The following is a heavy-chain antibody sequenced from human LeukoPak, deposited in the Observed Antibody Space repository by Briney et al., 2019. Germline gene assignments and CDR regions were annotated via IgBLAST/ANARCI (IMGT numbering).Heavy chain of an antibody. CDR3: ARLVSYYYDSSGRYYFDY. Sequence: SETLSLTCTVSGGSISNYYWSWIRQPPGKGLEWIGYIFYSGSTNYNPSLKSRVTMSVDTSKNQFSLKLSSVTAADTAVYYCARLVSYYYDSSGRYYFDYWGQGTLVTVSS. CDR1: GGSISNYY. CDR2: IFYSGST. D-gene: IGHD3-22*01. V-gene: IGHV4-59*08. J-gene: IGHJ4*02.